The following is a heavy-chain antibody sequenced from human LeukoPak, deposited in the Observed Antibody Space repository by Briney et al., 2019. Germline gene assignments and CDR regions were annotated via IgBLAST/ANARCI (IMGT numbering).Heavy chain of an antibody. D-gene: IGHD3-16*01. J-gene: IGHJ5*02. V-gene: IGHV4-31*03. CDR1: GGSISSGGYY. Sequence: SETLSLTCTVSGGSISSGGYYWSWIRQHPGKGLEWIGYIYYSGSTYYNPSLKSRVTISVDTSKNQFSLKLSSVTAADTAVYYCARVPPYVHWFDPWGQGTLVTVSS. CDR2: IYYSGST. CDR3: ARVPPYVHWFDP.